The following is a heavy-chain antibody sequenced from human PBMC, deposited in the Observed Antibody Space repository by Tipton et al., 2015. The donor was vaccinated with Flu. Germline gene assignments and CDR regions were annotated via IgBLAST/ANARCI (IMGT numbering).Heavy chain of an antibody. V-gene: IGHV4-39*07. CDR2: IYYSGST. J-gene: IGHJ4*02. D-gene: IGHD3-10*01. CDR3: ARGLHYYGSGNYYFDY. Sequence: TLSLTCTVSGGSISSSSYYWGWIRQPPGKGLEWIGSIYYSGSTYYNPSLKSRVTISVDTSKNRFSLKLSSVTAADTAVYYCARGLHYYGSGNYYFDYWGQGTLVTVSS. CDR1: GGSISSSSYY.